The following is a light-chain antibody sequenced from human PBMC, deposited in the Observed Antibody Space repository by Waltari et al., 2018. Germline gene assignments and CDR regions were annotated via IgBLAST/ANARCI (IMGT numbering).Light chain of an antibody. CDR1: SSYVGGYNY. V-gene: IGLV2-14*03. J-gene: IGLJ1*01. CDR2: DVS. CDR3: SSYTSSSTL. Sequence: QSALTQPASVSGSPGQSITISCTGTSSYVGGYNYVSGYQQHPGKAPKPMIYDVSNRPSGVSNRFSGSKSGNTASLTISGLQAEDEADYYCSSYTSSSTLFGTGTKVTVL.